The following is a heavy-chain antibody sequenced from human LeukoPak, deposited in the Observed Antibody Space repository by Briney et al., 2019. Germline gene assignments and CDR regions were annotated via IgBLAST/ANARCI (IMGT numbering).Heavy chain of an antibody. V-gene: IGHV3-23*01. CDR1: GLIVSTNY. J-gene: IGHJ3*02. Sequence: GGSLRLSCVASGLIVSTNYMSWVRQAPGKGLEWVSAISGSGGSTYYADSVKGRFTISRDNSKNTLYLQMNSLRAEDTAVYYCAKAFLEWSDAFDIWGQGTMVTVSS. D-gene: IGHD3-3*02. CDR2: ISGSGGST. CDR3: AKAFLEWSDAFDI.